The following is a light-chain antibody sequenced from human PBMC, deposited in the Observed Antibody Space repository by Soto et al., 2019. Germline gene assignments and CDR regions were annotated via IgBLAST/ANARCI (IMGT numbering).Light chain of an antibody. CDR1: SSNIGAGYD. J-gene: IGLJ1*01. CDR3: QSYDSSLSGFYV. Sequence: VLTQPPSVSGAPGQRVSISCTGSSSNIGAGYDVHWYQQLPGTAPKLLIYGNSNRPSGVPDRFSGSKSGTSASLAITGLQAEDEADYYCQSYDSSLSGFYVFGTGTKVTVL. V-gene: IGLV1-40*01. CDR2: GNS.